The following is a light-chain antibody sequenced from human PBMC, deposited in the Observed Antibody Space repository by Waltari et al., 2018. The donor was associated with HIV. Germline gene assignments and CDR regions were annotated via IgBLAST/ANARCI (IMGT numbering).Light chain of an antibody. J-gene: IGLJ2*01. CDR3: SSYAGSNTDVV. CDR2: EVS. Sequence: QSALTQPPPASGSPGQSVTISCTGTSSDVGGYNYVSWYQQHPGKAPKLMIYEVSKRPAGVPDRFSGSKSGNTASLTVSGLQAEDEADYYCSSYAGSNTDVVFGGGTKLTVL. V-gene: IGLV2-8*01. CDR1: SSDVGGYNY.